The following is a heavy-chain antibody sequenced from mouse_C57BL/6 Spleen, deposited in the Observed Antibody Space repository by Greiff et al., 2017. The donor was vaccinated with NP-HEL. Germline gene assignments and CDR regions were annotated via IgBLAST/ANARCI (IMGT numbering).Heavy chain of an antibody. V-gene: IGHV10-1*01. CDR2: IRSKSNNYAT. CDR1: GFSFNTYA. Sequence: GGGLVQPKGSLNLSCAASGFSFNTYAMNWVRQAPGKGLEWVARIRSKSNNYATYYADSVKDRFTISRDDSESMLYLQMNNLKTEDTAMYYCVLITTVGDWYFDVWGTGTTVTVSS. CDR3: VLITTVGDWYFDV. D-gene: IGHD1-1*01. J-gene: IGHJ1*03.